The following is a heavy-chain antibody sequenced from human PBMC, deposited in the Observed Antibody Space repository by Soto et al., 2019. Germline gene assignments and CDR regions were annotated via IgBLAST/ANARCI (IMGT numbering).Heavy chain of an antibody. J-gene: IGHJ3*02. CDR1: GITFSSYS. CDR2: ISSSENTI. D-gene: IGHD3-22*01. V-gene: IGHV3-48*01. CDR3: ATTYYYDSSGYYPAFDI. Sequence: GGSLRLSCAASGITFSSYSMNWVRQAPGKGLEWVSYISSSENTIYYADSVKGRLTISRDSAQNSLYLQMNSLRAEDTAVYYCATTYYYDSSGYYPAFDIWGQGTMVTVSS.